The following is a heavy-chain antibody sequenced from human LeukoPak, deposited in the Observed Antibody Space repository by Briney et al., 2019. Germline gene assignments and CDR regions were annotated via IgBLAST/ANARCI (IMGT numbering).Heavy chain of an antibody. J-gene: IGHJ6*03. V-gene: IGHV4-34*01. CDR3: ARGYCSGGSCYWGGYYYYYYMDV. Sequence: SETLSLTCAVYGGSFSGYYWSWIRQPPGKGLEWIGEISHSGSTNYNPSLKSRVTISVDTSKNQFSLKLSSVTAADTAVYYCARGYCSGGSCYWGGYYYYYYMDVWGKGTTVTVSS. CDR1: GGSFSGYY. D-gene: IGHD2-15*01. CDR2: ISHSGST.